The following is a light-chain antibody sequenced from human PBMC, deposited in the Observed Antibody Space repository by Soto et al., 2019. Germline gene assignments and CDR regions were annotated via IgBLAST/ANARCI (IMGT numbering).Light chain of an antibody. Sequence: QSVLTQPPSASGTPGQRVTISCSGSSSNIGSNTVNWYQQLPGTAPKVLSFTNAQRPSGVPDRFSGSKSGTSASLAISGLQSEDEAVYHCAAWDDSLNGPVFGGGTKLTVL. J-gene: IGLJ3*02. CDR1: SSNIGSNT. CDR2: TNA. V-gene: IGLV1-44*01. CDR3: AAWDDSLNGPV.